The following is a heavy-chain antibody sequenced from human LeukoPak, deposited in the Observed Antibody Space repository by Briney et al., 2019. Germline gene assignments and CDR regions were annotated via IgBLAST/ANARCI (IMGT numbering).Heavy chain of an antibody. D-gene: IGHD6-13*01. CDR1: GYTFTSYG. J-gene: IGHJ6*03. CDR3: ARQSIAAAGIYYYYMDV. CDR2: IIPIFGTA. V-gene: IGHV1-69*06. Sequence: ASVKVSGKASGYTFTSYGISWVRQAPGQGLEWMGGIIPIFGTANYAQKFQGRVTITADKSTSTAYMELSSLRSEDTAVYYCARQSIAAAGIYYYYMDVWGKGTTVTVSS.